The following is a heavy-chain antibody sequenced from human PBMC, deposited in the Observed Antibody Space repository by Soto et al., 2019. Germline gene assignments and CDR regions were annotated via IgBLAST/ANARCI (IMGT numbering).Heavy chain of an antibody. J-gene: IGHJ4*02. Sequence: PGGSLRLSCAASGFISSSYGMHWVRQAPGKGLEWVAMISYDGTDEYYADSVKGRFTISRDNSKNAVYLQMNSLRAEDTAVFYCATTESDWNDHFDYWGQAILVTVSS. D-gene: IGHD1-1*01. CDR3: ATTESDWNDHFDY. CDR1: GFISSSYG. V-gene: IGHV3-30*03. CDR2: ISYDGTDE.